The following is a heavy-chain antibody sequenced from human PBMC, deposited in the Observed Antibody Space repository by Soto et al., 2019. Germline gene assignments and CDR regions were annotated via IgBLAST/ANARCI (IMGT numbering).Heavy chain of an antibody. Sequence: QVQQQQWGAGLLKPSETLSLTCAVYGGSFSGYYWSWIRQPPGKGLEWMGEINHSGSTNYNPSLKSRVTISVDTSKNQFSLKLSSVTAADTAVYYCPRFPPHGYWGQGTLVTVSS. CDR3: PRFPPHGY. CDR2: INHSGST. CDR1: GGSFSGYY. J-gene: IGHJ4*02. V-gene: IGHV4-34*01.